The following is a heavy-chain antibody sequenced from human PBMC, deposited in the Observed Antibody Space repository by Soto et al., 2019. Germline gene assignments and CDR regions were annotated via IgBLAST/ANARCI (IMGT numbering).Heavy chain of an antibody. CDR1: GFTFSSYA. J-gene: IGHJ6*02. Sequence: QVQLVESGGGVVQPGRSLRLSCAASGFTFSSYAMHWVRQAPGKGLEWVAVISYDGSNKYYADSVKGRITISRDNSKNTLYRQMNSLRAEDTAVYYCAREYKGGPYCMDVWGQGTPGTVAS. CDR2: ISYDGSNK. V-gene: IGHV3-30-3*01. D-gene: IGHD1-1*01. CDR3: AREYKGGPYCMDV.